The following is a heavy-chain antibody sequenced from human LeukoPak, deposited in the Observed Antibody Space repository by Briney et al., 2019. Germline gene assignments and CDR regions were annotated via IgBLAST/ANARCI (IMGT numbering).Heavy chain of an antibody. CDR2: IKQDGSEK. CDR3: ARRVPDYYGSGQFDY. CDR1: GFTFSSYW. D-gene: IGHD3-10*01. J-gene: IGHJ4*02. V-gene: IGHV3-7*01. Sequence: PGGSLRLSCAASGFTFSSYWVSWVRQAPGKGLEWVANIKQDGSEKYYVDSVKGRFTISRDNAKNSLYLQMNSLRAEDTAVYYCARRVPDYYGSGQFDYWGQGTLVTVSS.